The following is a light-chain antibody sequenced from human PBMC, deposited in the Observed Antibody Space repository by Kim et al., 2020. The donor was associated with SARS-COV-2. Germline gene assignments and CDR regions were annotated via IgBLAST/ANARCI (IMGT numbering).Light chain of an antibody. Sequence: EIVLTQSPATLSLSPGEKATLSCRASQSVSTYLAWYQQKPGQAPRPLIYGASTRATGIPARFSGSWSGTDFTLTISSLQPEDFAVYYCQQYNNWPLTFGGGTKVDIK. CDR3: QQYNNWPLT. CDR2: GAS. CDR1: QSVSTY. V-gene: IGKV3D-15*01. J-gene: IGKJ4*01.